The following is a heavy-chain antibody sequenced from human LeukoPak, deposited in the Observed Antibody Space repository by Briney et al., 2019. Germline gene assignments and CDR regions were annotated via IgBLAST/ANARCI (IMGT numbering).Heavy chain of an antibody. CDR2: IKQDGSET. CDR1: GFTLSSHW. V-gene: IGHV3-7*01. CDR3: AKGASKAFDI. Sequence: GGSLRLSCAASGFTLSSHWMGWVRQAPGKGLEWVANIKQDGSETYYVGSVKGRFTISRDNSKNTLYLQMNSLRAEDTAVYYCAKGASKAFDIWGQGTMVTVSS. J-gene: IGHJ3*02.